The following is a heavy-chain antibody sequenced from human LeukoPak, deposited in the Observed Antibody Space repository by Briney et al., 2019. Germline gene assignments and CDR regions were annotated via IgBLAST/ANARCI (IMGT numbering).Heavy chain of an antibody. V-gene: IGHV4-59*01. J-gene: IGHJ4*02. Sequence: SETLSLTCTVSGGSISSYYWSWIRQPPGKGLEWIGYIYYSGSTNYNPSLKSRVTISVDTSKNQFPLKLSSVTAADTAVYYCAREAGGKLDYWGQGTLVTVSS. D-gene: IGHD3-16*01. CDR1: GGSISSYY. CDR2: IYYSGST. CDR3: AREAGGKLDY.